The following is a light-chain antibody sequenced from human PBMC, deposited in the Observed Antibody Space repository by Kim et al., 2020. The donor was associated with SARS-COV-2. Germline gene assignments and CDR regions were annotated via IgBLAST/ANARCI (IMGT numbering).Light chain of an antibody. CDR1: SSNIGAGYD. CDR3: QSYDSSLNSYV. CDR2: SNN. Sequence: QRVTISCTGSSSNIGAGYDVHWYQQLPGTAPKFLIYSNNNRPSGVPDRCSAFKSGTSASLAITGLQAEDEADYYCQSYDSSLNSYVFGSGTKVTVL. V-gene: IGLV1-40*01. J-gene: IGLJ1*01.